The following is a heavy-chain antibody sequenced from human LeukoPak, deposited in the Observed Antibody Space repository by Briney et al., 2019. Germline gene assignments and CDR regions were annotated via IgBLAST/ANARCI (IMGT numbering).Heavy chain of an antibody. V-gene: IGHV3-21*01. J-gene: IGHJ5*02. Sequence: GGSLRLSCAASGFTFTNYWMHWVRQAPGMGLVWVSSISSSSSYIYYADSVKGRFTISRDNAKNSLYLQMNSLRAEDTAVYYCAREAFDPWGQGTLVTVSS. CDR1: GFTFTNYW. CDR3: AREAFDP. CDR2: ISSSSSYI.